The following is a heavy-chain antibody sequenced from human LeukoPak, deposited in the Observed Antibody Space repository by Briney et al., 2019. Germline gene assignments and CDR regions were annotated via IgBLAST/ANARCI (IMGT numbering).Heavy chain of an antibody. CDR3: ARDTSGSYRHFDY. CDR1: GYTFTSYG. D-gene: IGHD1-26*01. J-gene: IGHJ4*02. V-gene: IGHV1-18*01. CDR2: ISAYKGNT. Sequence: ASVKVSCKASGYTFTSYGFSWVRQAPGQGLEWMGWISAYKGNTNYAQKFQGRVTMTTDTSTTTPYMELRSLISDDTAVYYCARDTSGSYRHFDYWGQGTLVTVSS.